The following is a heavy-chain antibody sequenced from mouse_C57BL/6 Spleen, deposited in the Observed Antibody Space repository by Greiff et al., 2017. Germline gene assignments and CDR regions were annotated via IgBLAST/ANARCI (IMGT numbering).Heavy chain of an antibody. D-gene: IGHD1-1*01. CDR1: GYAFSSYW. V-gene: IGHV1-80*01. J-gene: IGHJ4*01. Sequence: VKLQESGAELVKPGASVKISCKASGYAFSSYWMNWVKQRPGKGLEWIGQIYPGDGDTNYNGKFKGKATLTADKSSSTAYMQLSSLTSEDSAVYFCARHTTVVPYYYAMDYWGQGTSVTVSS. CDR3: ARHTTVVPYYYAMDY. CDR2: IYPGDGDT.